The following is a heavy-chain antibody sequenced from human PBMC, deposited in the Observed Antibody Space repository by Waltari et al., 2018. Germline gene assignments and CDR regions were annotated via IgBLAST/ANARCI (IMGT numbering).Heavy chain of an antibody. V-gene: IGHV4-34*01. CDR2: ITHSGST. CDR1: GGSFHFYS. CDR3: ARRGYCGIDCYSNYFDF. Sequence: QVLLQQWGAGLLKPSETLSLTCAVYGGSFHFYSWRWIRQPPGEGLEGIGEITHSGSTNYNPSLKSRVSISVDTPNNQFSLKLTSVTAADTAAYYCARRGYCGIDCYSNYFDFWGQGTLVTVSS. D-gene: IGHD2-21*01. J-gene: IGHJ4*02.